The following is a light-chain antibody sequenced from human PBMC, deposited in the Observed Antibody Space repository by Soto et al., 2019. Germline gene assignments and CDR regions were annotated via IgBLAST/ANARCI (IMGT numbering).Light chain of an antibody. J-gene: IGKJ1*01. V-gene: IGKV1-27*01. CDR1: QGISTY. CDR2: AAS. Sequence: DIQMTQSPSSLSAYVGDRVTITCRASQGISTYLVWYQQKPGTVPKLLIFAASTLQSGVPSRFSGSGSGTDFTLTISSLQPEDVATYYCQNYNGAPWTFGQGTKVDIK. CDR3: QNYNGAPWT.